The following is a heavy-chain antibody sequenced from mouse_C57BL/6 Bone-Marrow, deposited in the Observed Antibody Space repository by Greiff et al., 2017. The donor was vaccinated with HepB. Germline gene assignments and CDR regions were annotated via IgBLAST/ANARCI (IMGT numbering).Heavy chain of an antibody. CDR2: ISSGSSTI. CDR1: GFTFSDYG. J-gene: IGHJ3*01. Sequence: DVMLVESGGGLVKPGGSLKLSCAASGFTFSDYGMHWVRQAPEKGLEWVAYISSGSSTIYYADTVKGRFTISRDNAKNTLFLQMTSLRSEDTAMYYCAIHSNYVPYWGQGTLVTVSA. CDR3: AIHSNYVPY. D-gene: IGHD2-5*01. V-gene: IGHV5-17*01.